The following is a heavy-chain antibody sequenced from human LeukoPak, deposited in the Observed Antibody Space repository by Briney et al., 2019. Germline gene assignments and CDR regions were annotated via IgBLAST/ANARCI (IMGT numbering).Heavy chain of an antibody. CDR1: GLTFRLYG. V-gene: IGHV3-33*08. CDR2: IWYDGSKK. D-gene: IGHD4-23*01. Sequence: GGSLRLSCAPSGLTFRLYGIHCVRHAPGKGAEWLAVIWYDGSKKYYADSVKRRLTISRDNSKNTLFLQMNSLRAEDTAVYYCARGLGGNSAVFDIWGQGTMVTVSS. CDR3: ARGLGGNSAVFDI. J-gene: IGHJ3*02.